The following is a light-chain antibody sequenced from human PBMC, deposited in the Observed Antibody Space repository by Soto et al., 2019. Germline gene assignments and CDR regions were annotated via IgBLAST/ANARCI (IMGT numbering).Light chain of an antibody. CDR2: HAS. Sequence: DVQMTQSPSSLSASVGDRVTITCRASQSITNNLSWYQQKPGKAPNLLIYHASKLAKGVTSRFSGSGSGTDFSFIITSLQREDLAIYYCQQYYGFPLLPSGQVTRLENK. CDR3: QQYYGFPLLP. V-gene: IGKV1-33*01. CDR1: QSITNN. J-gene: IGKJ5*01.